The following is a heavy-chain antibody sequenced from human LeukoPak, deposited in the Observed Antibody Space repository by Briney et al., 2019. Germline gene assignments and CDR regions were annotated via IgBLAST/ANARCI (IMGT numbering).Heavy chain of an antibody. CDR1: GFTFSSYS. CDR3: AKDSDYDSSGSDY. J-gene: IGHJ4*02. CDR2: ISSSSSTI. V-gene: IGHV3-48*02. D-gene: IGHD3-22*01. Sequence: GGSLRLSCAASGFTFSSYSMNWVRQAPGKGLEWVSYISSSSSTIYYADSVKGRFTVSRDNAKNSLFLQMNSLRDEDTAVYYCAKDSDYDSSGSDYWGQGTLVTVSS.